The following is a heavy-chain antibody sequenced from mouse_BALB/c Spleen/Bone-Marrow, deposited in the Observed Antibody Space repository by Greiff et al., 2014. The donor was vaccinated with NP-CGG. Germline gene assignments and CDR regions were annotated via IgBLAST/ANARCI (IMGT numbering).Heavy chain of an antibody. CDR2: INNNGGST. V-gene: IGHV5-6-3*01. Sequence: EVQLVESGGGLVQPGGSLKLSCVASGFTFSSYGMSWVRQTPDKRLELVATINNNGGSTYYQDSVKGQFTISRDNAKNTLYLQMSSLKSEDTAMYYCARVYGWYFDVWGAGTTVTVSS. CDR1: GFTFSSYG. D-gene: IGHD1-1*01. J-gene: IGHJ1*01. CDR3: ARVYGWYFDV.